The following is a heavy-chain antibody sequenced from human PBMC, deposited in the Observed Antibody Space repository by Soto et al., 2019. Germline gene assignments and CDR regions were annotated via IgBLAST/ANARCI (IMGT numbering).Heavy chain of an antibody. CDR3: ARGRMYNWNYTYGMDV. CDR1: GFTFSSYA. Sequence: QVQLVESGGGVVQPGRSLRLSCAASGFTFSSYAMHWVRQAPGKGLEWVAVISYDGSNKYYADSVKGRFTISRDNSKNTLYLQMNSLRDEDTAVYYCARGRMYNWNYTYGMDVWGQGTTVTVSS. J-gene: IGHJ6*02. V-gene: IGHV3-30-3*01. CDR2: ISYDGSNK. D-gene: IGHD1-7*01.